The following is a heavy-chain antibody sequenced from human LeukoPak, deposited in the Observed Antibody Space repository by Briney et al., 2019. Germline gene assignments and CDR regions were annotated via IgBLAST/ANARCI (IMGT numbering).Heavy chain of an antibody. J-gene: IGHJ4*02. CDR2: ISSNGGST. Sequence: GGSLRLSCAASGFTFSSCAMHWVRQAPGKGLEYVSAISSNGGSTYYANSVKGRFTISRDNSKNTLYLQMGSLRAEDMAVYYCARGGYDILTGYKNWGQGTLVTVSS. V-gene: IGHV3-64*01. D-gene: IGHD3-9*01. CDR3: ARGGYDILTGYKN. CDR1: GFTFSSCA.